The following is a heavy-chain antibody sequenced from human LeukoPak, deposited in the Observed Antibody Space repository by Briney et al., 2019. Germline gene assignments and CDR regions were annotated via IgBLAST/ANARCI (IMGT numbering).Heavy chain of an antibody. J-gene: IGHJ4*02. V-gene: IGHV3-30-3*01. CDR2: ISYDGSNK. CDR3: ARVSPSYYDILTGPTFDY. Sequence: GGSLRLSCAASGFTFSSYAMHWVRQAPGKGLEWVAFISYDGSNKYYADSVKGRFTISRDNSKNTLYLQMNSLRAEDTAVYYCARVSPSYYDILTGPTFDYWGQGTLVTVSS. D-gene: IGHD3-9*01. CDR1: GFTFSSYA.